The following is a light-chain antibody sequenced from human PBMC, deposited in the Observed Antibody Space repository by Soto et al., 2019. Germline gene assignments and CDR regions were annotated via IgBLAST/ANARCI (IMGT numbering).Light chain of an antibody. CDR1: QSVSSSY. Sequence: EIVLTQSPGTLSLSPGERATLSCRASQSVSSSYLAWSRQKPGQAPSLLTYGASSRATGIPDRFSGSGSGTDFTLTISRLEPEDFAVYYCQQYGSSPPYTFGQGTKLEIK. CDR3: QQYGSSPPYT. J-gene: IGKJ2*01. V-gene: IGKV3-20*01. CDR2: GAS.